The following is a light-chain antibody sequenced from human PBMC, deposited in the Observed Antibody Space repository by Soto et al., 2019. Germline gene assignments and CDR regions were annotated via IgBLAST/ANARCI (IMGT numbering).Light chain of an antibody. J-gene: IGKJ4*01. CDR3: QQYGSSPH. CDR1: QSIGDND. CDR2: GAS. V-gene: IGKV3-20*01. Sequence: EIVLTQSPGTLSSSPGERGXXSCRASQSIGDNDLAWYQQKPGQAPXXLIYGASTRATGIPDRLSGSGSGTDFTLTISRLEPEDFAVYYCQQYGSSPHFGGGTKVDIK.